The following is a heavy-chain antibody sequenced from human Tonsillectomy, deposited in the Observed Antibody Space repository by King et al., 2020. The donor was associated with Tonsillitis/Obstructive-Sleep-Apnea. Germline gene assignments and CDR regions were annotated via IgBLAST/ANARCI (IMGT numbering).Heavy chain of an antibody. CDR1: GFSLSTSGMC. CDR2: IDWDDDK. J-gene: IGHJ3*02. CDR3: ARHSYSSGWYSNAFDI. Sequence: VTLKESGPALVKPTQTLTLTCTFSGFSLSTSGMCVRWIRQPPGKALEWLARIDWDDDKYYRTSLKTRLTISKDTSKNQVVLTMTNMDPVDTATYYCARHSYSSGWYSNAFDIWGQGTMVTVSS. D-gene: IGHD6-19*01. V-gene: IGHV2-70*11.